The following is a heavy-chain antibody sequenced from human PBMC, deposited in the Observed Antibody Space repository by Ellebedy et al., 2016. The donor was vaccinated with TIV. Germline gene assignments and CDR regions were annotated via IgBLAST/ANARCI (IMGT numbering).Heavy chain of an antibody. J-gene: IGHJ5*02. CDR1: GYTFTNYW. CDR3: ARHFGDYRWGGVSNWFDP. CDR2: IYPTDSDT. V-gene: IGHV5-51*01. D-gene: IGHD4-17*01. Sequence: KVSCKASGYTFTNYWIGWVRQMPGKGLEWMGIIYPTDSDTKYSPSFQGQVTISADKSISTAYLQWSSLKASDTAMYYCARHFGDYRWGGVSNWFDPWGQGTLVTVSS.